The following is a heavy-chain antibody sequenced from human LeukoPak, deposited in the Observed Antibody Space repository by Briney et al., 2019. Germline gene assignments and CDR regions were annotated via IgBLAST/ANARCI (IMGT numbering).Heavy chain of an antibody. CDR2: ISSSSSTI. Sequence: GGSLRLSCAASGFTFSNYNINWVRQAPGKGLEWISYISSSSSTIHYADFVKGRFTISRDDAKNSLYLQMSTLRAEDTAVYYCARSFATGWGPFDYWGQGTLVTVSS. J-gene: IGHJ4*02. V-gene: IGHV3-48*01. CDR1: GFTFSNYN. CDR3: ARSFATGWGPFDY. D-gene: IGHD6-19*01.